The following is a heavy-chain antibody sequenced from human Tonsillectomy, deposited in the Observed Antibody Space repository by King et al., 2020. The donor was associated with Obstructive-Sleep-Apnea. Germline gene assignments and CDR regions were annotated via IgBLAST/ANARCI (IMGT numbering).Heavy chain of an antibody. V-gene: IGHV4-61*01. Sequence: VQLQESGPGLVKPSETLSLTCTVSGDSVSSGSYYWSWIRQPPGKGLEWIGYMYYSGSTNYNPSLKSRVTMSVDTSQNQFSLKLSSVTAADTAVYYCASADSGSYYAHFACWGQGTLVPVSS. D-gene: IGHD1-26*01. CDR3: ASADSGSYYAHFAC. J-gene: IGHJ4*02. CDR1: GDSVSSGSYY. CDR2: MYYSGST.